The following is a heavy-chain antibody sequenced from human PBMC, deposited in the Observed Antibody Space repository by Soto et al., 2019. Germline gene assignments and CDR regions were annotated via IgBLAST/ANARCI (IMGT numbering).Heavy chain of an antibody. CDR1: GDRVSSNSAA. CDR3: ARGERDPGDRSWYFDL. CDR2: TYYRSKWYN. Sequence: KQSQTLSLTCAISGDRVSSNSAAWNWIRQSPSRGLEWLGRTYYRSKWYNDYAVSVKSRITINPDTSKNQFSLQLNSVTPEDTAVYYCARGERDPGDRSWYFDLWGRGTLVTVSS. V-gene: IGHV6-1*01. J-gene: IGHJ2*01. D-gene: IGHD7-27*01.